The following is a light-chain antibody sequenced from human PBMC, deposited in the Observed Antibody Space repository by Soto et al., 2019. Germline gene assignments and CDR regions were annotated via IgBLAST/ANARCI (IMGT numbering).Light chain of an antibody. J-gene: IGLJ1*01. CDR3: CSYAGSRNPYV. V-gene: IGLV2-23*01. Sequence: QSALTQPASVSGSPGQSITISCTGISSDVGNYNLVSWYQQHPGKAPKLMIYEGSKRPSGVSNRFAGSKSGNTASLTISGLQAEDEADYYCCSYAGSRNPYVFGTGTKLTV. CDR2: EGS. CDR1: SSDVGNYNL.